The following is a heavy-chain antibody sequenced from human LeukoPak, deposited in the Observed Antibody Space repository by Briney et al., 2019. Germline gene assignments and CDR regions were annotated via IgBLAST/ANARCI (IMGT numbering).Heavy chain of an antibody. J-gene: IGHJ4*02. Sequence: SETLSLTCTVSRGSISSYYWSWIRQPPGKGLEWIGYIYTSGSTNYNPSLKSRVTISVDTSKNQFSLKLNSMTAADTAVYYCARSYSSSSYFDYWRQGTLVTVSS. CDR2: IYTSGST. CDR1: RGSISSYY. D-gene: IGHD6-6*01. CDR3: ARSYSSSSYFDY. V-gene: IGHV4-4*09.